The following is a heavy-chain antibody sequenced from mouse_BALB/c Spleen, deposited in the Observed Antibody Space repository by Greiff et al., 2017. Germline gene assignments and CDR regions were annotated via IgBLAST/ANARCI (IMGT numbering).Heavy chain of an antibody. CDR3: AYYYGSSVFAY. V-gene: IGHV14-3*02. CDR2: IDPANGNT. Sequence: EVKLQQSGAELVKPGASVKLSCTASGFNIKDTYMHWVKQRPEQGLEWIGRIDPANGNTKYDPKFQGKATITADTSSNTAYLQLSSLTSEDTAVYYCAYYYGSSVFAYWGQGTLVTVSA. D-gene: IGHD1-1*01. CDR1: GFNIKDTY. J-gene: IGHJ3*01.